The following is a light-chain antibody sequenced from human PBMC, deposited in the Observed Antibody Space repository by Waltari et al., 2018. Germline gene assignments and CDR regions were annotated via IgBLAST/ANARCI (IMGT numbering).Light chain of an antibody. J-gene: IGKJ1*01. CDR2: DAS. V-gene: IGKV3-20*01. CDR1: QSVGRS. CDR3: QKYERLPAT. Sequence: EIALTQSPGTLSLSPGERATLSCRASQSVGRSLAWYQQKPGHAPRLLMYDASSRATGIPDMFSGSGSGTDFSLTISRLEPEDVAVYYCQKYERLPATFGQGTKVEIK.